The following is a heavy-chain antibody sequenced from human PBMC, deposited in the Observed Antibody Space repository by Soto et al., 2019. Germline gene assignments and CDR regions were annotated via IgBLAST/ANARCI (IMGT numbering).Heavy chain of an antibody. CDR1: GGTFSSYA. Sequence: QVQLVQSGAEVKKPGSSVKVSCKASGGTFSSYAISWVRQAPGQGLEWMGGIIPIFGTANYAQKFQGRVTITADKSTSTAYKELSSLRSEDTAVYYCARDRLAAAGRNWFDPWGQGTLVTVSS. V-gene: IGHV1-69*06. CDR2: IIPIFGTA. J-gene: IGHJ5*02. D-gene: IGHD6-13*01. CDR3: ARDRLAAAGRNWFDP.